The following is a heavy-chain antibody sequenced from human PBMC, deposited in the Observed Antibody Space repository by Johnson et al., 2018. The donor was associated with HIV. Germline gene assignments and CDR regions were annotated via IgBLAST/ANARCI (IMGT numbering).Heavy chain of an antibody. J-gene: IGHJ3*01. CDR1: GFIFSNYN. V-gene: IGHV3-11*04. D-gene: IGHD4-17*01. CDR3: ARDATPWGGDYVGYAFDL. Sequence: HVPPVESGGDLLKPGGSLRLSCKVSGFIFSNYNMAWIRQSPGKGLECLSYLTSSGSSVYYTDFVTGRFTISRDNAKASVSLQMNSLRAEDSGIYYCARDATPWGGDYVGYAFDLWGQGTVVTVSS. CDR2: LTSSGSSV.